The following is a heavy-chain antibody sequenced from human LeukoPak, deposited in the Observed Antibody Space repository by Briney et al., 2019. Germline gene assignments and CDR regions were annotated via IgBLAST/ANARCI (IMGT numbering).Heavy chain of an antibody. V-gene: IGHV4-34*01. D-gene: IGHD2-2*01. CDR1: GWSLNDYY. CDR2: INARGDT. CDR3: ARGQVPAARGYNWFDP. J-gene: IGHJ5*02. Sequence: SQTLSLTCAVYGWSLNDYYWNWIRQPPGKGLEWIGEINARGDTNYNPSLKSRVTISVATSKKQFSLRLTSMIAADTALYCCARGQVPAARGYNWFDPWGQGTLVTVSS.